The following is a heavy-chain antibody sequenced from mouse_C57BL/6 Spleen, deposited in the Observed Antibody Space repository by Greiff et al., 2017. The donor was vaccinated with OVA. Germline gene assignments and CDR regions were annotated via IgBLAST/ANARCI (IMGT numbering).Heavy chain of an antibody. J-gene: IGHJ4*01. CDR3: ARWELLLDY. CDR2: IDPSDSYT. CDR1: GYTFTSYW. D-gene: IGHD4-1*01. Sequence: QVQLKQPGAELVMPGASVKLSCKASGYTFTSYWMHWVKQRPGQGLEWIGEIDPSDSYTNYNQKFKGKSTLTVDKSSSTAYMQLSSLTSEDSAVYYCARWELLLDYWGQGTSVTVSS. V-gene: IGHV1-69*01.